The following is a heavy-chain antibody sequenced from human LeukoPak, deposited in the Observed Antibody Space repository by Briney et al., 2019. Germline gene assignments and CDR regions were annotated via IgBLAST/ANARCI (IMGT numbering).Heavy chain of an antibody. D-gene: IGHD2-15*01. CDR3: ARVCGLSYCSGGSCRKYFQH. CDR1: GGSFSGYY. V-gene: IGHV4-34*01. CDR2: INHSGST. Sequence: SETLSLTCAVYGGSFSGYYWSWIRQPPGKGLEWIGEINHSGSTNYNPSLKSRVTISVDTSKNQFSLKLSSVTAADTAVYYCARVCGLSYCSGGSCRKYFQHWGQGTLVTVSS. J-gene: IGHJ1*01.